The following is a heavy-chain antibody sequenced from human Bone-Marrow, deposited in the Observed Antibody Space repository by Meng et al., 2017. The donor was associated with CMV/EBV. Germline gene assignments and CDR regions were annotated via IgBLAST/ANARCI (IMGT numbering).Heavy chain of an antibody. D-gene: IGHD6-13*01. J-gene: IGHJ6*02. V-gene: IGHV4-38-2*01. CDR3: ARATKRYSSYEYYGMDV. CDR1: GFSFRSYT. Sequence: ESLKISCGASGFSFRSYTMNWVRQAPGKGLEWIGSIYHSGSTYYNPSLKSRVTISVDTSKNQFSLKLSSVTAADTAVYYCARATKRYSSYEYYGMDVWGQGTTVTVSS. CDR2: IYHSGST.